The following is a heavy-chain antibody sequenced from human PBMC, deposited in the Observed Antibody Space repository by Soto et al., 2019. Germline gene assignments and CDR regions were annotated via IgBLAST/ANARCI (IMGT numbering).Heavy chain of an antibody. Sequence: QLQLQESGSGLVKPSQTLSLTCAVSGGSISSGGYSWNWIRQPPGKGLEWIGYIYHSGSTLYNPSLKGRVTRSIDKSENRVSLKLSSVTAADTAVYYCARDQLEGNWFDPWGQGTLVTVSS. D-gene: IGHD1-1*01. CDR3: ARDQLEGNWFDP. J-gene: IGHJ5*02. CDR2: IYHSGST. CDR1: GGSISSGGYS. V-gene: IGHV4-30-2*01.